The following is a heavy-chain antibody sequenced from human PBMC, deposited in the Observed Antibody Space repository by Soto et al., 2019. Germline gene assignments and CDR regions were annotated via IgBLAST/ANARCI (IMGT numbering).Heavy chain of an antibody. CDR1: GYTFTSYG. CDR3: ARSHIVVVTAIRDWFDP. D-gene: IGHD2-21*02. Sequence: ASVKVSCKASGYTFTSYGISWVRQAPGQGLEWMGWISAYNGNTNYAQKLQGRVTMTTDTSTSTAYMELRSLRSDDTAVYYCARSHIVVVTAIRDWFDPWGQGTLVTSPQ. V-gene: IGHV1-18*04. J-gene: IGHJ5*02. CDR2: ISAYNGNT.